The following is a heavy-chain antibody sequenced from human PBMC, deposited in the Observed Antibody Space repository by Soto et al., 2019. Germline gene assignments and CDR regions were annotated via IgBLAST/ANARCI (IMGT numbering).Heavy chain of an antibody. CDR1: GGSINTFY. CDR2: IFSSGST. Sequence: SETLSLTCTVSGGSINTFYWSWVRQPAGKGLEWIGRIFSSGSTSFNPSLESRVAMSVDTSKNHFSLNLSSVTAADMAVYYCAREGSYSAYNFAHGIQLWSFDFWGQGALVTVSS. D-gene: IGHD5-12*01. CDR3: AREGSYSAYNFAHGIQLWSFDF. V-gene: IGHV4-4*07. J-gene: IGHJ4*02.